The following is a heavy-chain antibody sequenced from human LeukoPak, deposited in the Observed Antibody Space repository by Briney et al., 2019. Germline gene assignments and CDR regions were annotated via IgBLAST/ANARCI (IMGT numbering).Heavy chain of an antibody. D-gene: IGHD6-13*01. CDR2: ISYDGSNK. J-gene: IGHJ4*02. CDR3: ARGQAAAALDY. CDR1: GFTFSSYA. Sequence: PGRSLRLSCAASGFTFSSYATHWVRQAPGKGLEWVAVISYDGSNKYYADSVKGRFTISRDNSKNTLYLQMNSLRAEDTAVYYCARGQAAAALDYWGQGTLVTVSS. V-gene: IGHV3-30-3*01.